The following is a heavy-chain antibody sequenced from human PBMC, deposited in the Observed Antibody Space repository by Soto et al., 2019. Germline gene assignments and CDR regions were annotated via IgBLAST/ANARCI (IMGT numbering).Heavy chain of an antibody. CDR2: IYYSGST. J-gene: IGHJ4*02. V-gene: IGHV4-31*03. D-gene: IGHD3-10*01. Sequence: SETLSLTCTVSGGSISSADYYWSWIRQHPGKGLEWIGNIYYSGSTSYNPSLKSRVTISVDTSKNQFSLELSSVTVADTAVYYCAKVAGSGSYQYYFDYWGQGTLVTVS. CDR1: GGSISSADYY. CDR3: AKVAGSGSYQYYFDY.